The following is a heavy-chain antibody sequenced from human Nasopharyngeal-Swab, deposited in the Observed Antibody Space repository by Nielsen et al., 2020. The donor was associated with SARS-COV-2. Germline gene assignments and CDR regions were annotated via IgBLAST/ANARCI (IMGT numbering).Heavy chain of an antibody. CDR1: GVSITSQY. Sequence: SETLSLTCSVSGVSITSQYCSWIRPPPGQGLEWIGYISQNSGTSYNPSLKSRVTIFMDTSKNQFSLRLRSVSAADTAVYSCAKEGATGWFDPWGQGTLVTVSS. CDR2: ISQNSGT. CDR3: AKEGATGWFDP. V-gene: IGHV4-59*11. J-gene: IGHJ5*02.